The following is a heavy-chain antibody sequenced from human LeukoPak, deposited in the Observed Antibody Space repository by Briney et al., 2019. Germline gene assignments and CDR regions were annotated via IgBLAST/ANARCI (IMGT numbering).Heavy chain of an antibody. J-gene: IGHJ6*02. V-gene: IGHV3-21*01. Sequence: GGSLRLSCAASGFTFSSYSMNWVRQAPGKGLEWVSSISSSSSYIYYADSVKGRFTISRDNAKNSLYLQMNNLRAEDTAVYYCARERITFGGVIVTYYYYGMDVWGQGTTVTVSS. CDR1: GFTFSSYS. D-gene: IGHD3-16*02. CDR2: ISSSSSYI. CDR3: ARERITFGGVIVTYYYYGMDV.